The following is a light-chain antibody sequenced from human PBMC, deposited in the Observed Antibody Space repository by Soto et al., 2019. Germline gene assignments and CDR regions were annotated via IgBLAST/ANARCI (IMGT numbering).Light chain of an antibody. V-gene: IGKV3-20*01. J-gene: IGKJ2*01. CDR3: QQYGGSTPAYT. Sequence: EVVLTQSPGPLSLSPGERATLSCRASQSVDRNYLSWFQHKRGQPPRVLVFATSGRAAGTPVRFSGSGSGTNFTLTITRVEPEDFGVYYCQQYGGSTPAYTFGLGTKLEI. CDR1: QSVDRNY. CDR2: ATS.